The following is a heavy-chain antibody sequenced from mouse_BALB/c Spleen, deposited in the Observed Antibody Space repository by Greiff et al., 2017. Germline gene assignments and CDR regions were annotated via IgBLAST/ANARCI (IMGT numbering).Heavy chain of an antibody. CDR3: TKSYGKDY. CDR2: IYPGSGST. CDR1: GYPFTSYW. D-gene: IGHD2-1*01. V-gene: IGHV1S22*01. J-gene: IGHJ2*01. Sequence: LQHPGSELVRPGASVKLSCKASGYPFTSYWMHWVKQRPGQGLEWIGNIYPGSGSTNYDEKFKSKSTLTVDTSSSTAYMQLISLTSEDSAVYYSTKSYGKDYWGQGTTLTVSS.